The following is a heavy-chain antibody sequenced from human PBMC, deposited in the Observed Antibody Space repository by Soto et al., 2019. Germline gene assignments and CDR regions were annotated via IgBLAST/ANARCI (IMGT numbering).Heavy chain of an antibody. Sequence: GSLRLSCAASGFTFSSSWMNWVRQAPGKGLEWVAGIKEDGSEKYYVDFVKGRFTISRDNFENSLYLQMNSLRGEDTAVYFCARDRGYSSFDYWGLGTLVTVSS. V-gene: IGHV3-7*01. CDR3: ARDRGYSSFDY. CDR1: GFTFSSSW. D-gene: IGHD4-4*01. J-gene: IGHJ4*02. CDR2: IKEDGSEK.